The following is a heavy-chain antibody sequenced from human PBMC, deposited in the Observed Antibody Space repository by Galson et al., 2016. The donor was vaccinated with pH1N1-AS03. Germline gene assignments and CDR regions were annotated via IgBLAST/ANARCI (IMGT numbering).Heavy chain of an antibody. CDR3: ARDLSRLGDYGY. J-gene: IGHJ4*02. V-gene: IGHV1-3*01. CDR2: INPVNGNT. D-gene: IGHD3-16*01. Sequence: SVKVSCKASGYSFTRYAVHWVRQAPGQRLEWMGWINPVNGNTKYPQKFQGRVTITRDTSATTVYMELSSLRSEDTAVYYCARDLSRLGDYGYWGQGTLVTVSS. CDR1: GYSFTRYA.